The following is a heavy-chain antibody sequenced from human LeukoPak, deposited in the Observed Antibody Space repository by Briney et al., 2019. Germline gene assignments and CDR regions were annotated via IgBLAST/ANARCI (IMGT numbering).Heavy chain of an antibody. J-gene: IGHJ4*02. Sequence: PGGSLRLSRAASGFTFSSYSMNWVRQAPGKGLEWVSSISSSSYIYYADSVKGRFTISRDNAKNSPYLQMNSLRAEDTAVYYCARDQYSSGWFDYWGQGTLVTVSS. CDR3: ARDQYSSGWFDY. D-gene: IGHD6-19*01. CDR2: ISSSSYI. V-gene: IGHV3-21*01. CDR1: GFTFSSYS.